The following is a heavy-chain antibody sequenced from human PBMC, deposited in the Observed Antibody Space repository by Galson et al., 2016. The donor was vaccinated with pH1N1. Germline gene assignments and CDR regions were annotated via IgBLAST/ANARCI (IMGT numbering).Heavy chain of an antibody. Sequence: LRLSCAASGFTFSVFAMCWVRQPPGKGLEWIGSIYYSESMHYNPSLKSRVTISVDTSKNQLFLKLSSVTAEDTAGYYCVKHDSSGFSYTRRLAYWGQGTLVTVSS. D-gene: IGHD3-22*01. J-gene: IGHJ4*02. CDR1: GFTFSVFA. V-gene: IGHV4-38-2*01. CDR2: IYYSESM. CDR3: VKHDSSGFSYTRRLAY.